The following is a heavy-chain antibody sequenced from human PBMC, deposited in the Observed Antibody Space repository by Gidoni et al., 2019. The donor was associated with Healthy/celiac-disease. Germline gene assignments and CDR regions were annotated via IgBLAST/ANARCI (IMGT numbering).Heavy chain of an antibody. CDR3: VPLRDILTGYPTYYYYYGMDV. CDR2: ISSSSSYI. CDR1: GFTFSSYS. V-gene: IGHV3-21*01. Sequence: EVQLVESGGGLVKPGGSLRLSCAASGFTFSSYSMNWIRQAPGKGLEWVSSISSSSSYIYYADSVKGRFTISRDNAKNSLYLQMNSLRAEDTAVYYCVPLRDILTGYPTYYYYYGMDVWGQGTTVTVSS. J-gene: IGHJ6*02. D-gene: IGHD3-9*01.